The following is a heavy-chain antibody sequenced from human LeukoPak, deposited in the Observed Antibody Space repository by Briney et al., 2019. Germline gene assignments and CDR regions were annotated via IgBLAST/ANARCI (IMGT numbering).Heavy chain of an antibody. D-gene: IGHD6-13*01. CDR3: ARVSAAAGTLAFDY. J-gene: IGHJ4*02. V-gene: IGHV3-53*01. CDR1: GFTFSSNY. Sequence: PGGSLRLSCAASGFTFSSNYMSWVRQAPGKGLEWVSVIYSGGSTYYADSVKGRFTISRDNSKNTLYLQVNSLRAEDTAVYYCARVSAAAGTLAFDYWGQGTLVTVSS. CDR2: IYSGGST.